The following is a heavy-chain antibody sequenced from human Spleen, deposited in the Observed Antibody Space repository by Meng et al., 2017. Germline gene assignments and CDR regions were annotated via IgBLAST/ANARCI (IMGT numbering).Heavy chain of an antibody. J-gene: IGHJ4*02. D-gene: IGHD3-10*01. V-gene: IGHV3-43D*03. CDR3: ATTYYYGSGSYC. Sequence: GESLKISCAASGFAFDDYAMHWVRQAPGKGLEWVSLISWDGGTTYYADSVKGRFTISRDNAKNSLYLQMNSLRAEDTAVYYCATTYYYGSGSYCWGQGTLVTVSS. CDR2: ISWDGGTT. CDR1: GFAFDDYA.